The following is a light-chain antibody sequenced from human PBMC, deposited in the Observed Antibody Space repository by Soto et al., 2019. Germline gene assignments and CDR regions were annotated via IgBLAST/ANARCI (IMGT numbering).Light chain of an antibody. CDR3: QKYNYWPYN. V-gene: IGKV3-15*01. Sequence: MTQSPSSLSVAPVVRATLSCRASQSVGGKVAWYQQKHGQAPRLLLYDASTRAAAIPARFSGSGSGTEFTLTIDSMQSEDFAVYYCQKYNYWPYNFGQGTKVDIK. CDR1: QSVGGK. J-gene: IGKJ2*01. CDR2: DAS.